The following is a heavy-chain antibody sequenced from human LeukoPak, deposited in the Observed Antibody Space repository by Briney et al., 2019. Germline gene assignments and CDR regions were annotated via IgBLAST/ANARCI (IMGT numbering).Heavy chain of an antibody. CDR3: AKSYGSGLHGDYYGMDV. D-gene: IGHD3-10*01. V-gene: IGHV3-30*18. CDR1: GFTFDNYG. Sequence: GGSLRLSCAASGFTFDNYGMQWVRQAPGKGLEWVAVISYDESKEYYADSVKGRFTISRDSSKNTLYLQMNSLRAEDTAVYYCAKSYGSGLHGDYYGMDVWGQGTTVTVS. CDR2: ISYDESKE. J-gene: IGHJ6*02.